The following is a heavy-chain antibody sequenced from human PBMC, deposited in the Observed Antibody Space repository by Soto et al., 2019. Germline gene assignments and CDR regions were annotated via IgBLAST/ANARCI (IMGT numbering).Heavy chain of an antibody. Sequence: QVQLVESGGGVVQPGRSLRLSCAASGFRFSSYGMHWVRQAPGKGLEWVAVISYDGSNKFYADSVKGRFTISRDNSKNTLSLQMSSLRAEDTAFYYCAKHKWDGGGRHFDLWGRGTLVTVSS. CDR2: ISYDGSNK. CDR3: AKHKWDGGGRHFDL. J-gene: IGHJ2*01. V-gene: IGHV3-30*18. D-gene: IGHD3-16*01. CDR1: GFRFSSYG.